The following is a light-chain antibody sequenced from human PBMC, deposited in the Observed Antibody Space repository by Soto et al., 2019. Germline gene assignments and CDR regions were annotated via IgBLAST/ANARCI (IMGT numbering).Light chain of an antibody. Sequence: DIQMTQSPSTLSASVGDRVTITCRASQSISSWLAWYRQKPGEAPKLLIYDASSLETGVPSRFSGSGSGTEFTLTISSLQPDDFATYYCQQYNSYLLTFGGGTKVEIK. CDR2: DAS. J-gene: IGKJ4*01. CDR3: QQYNSYLLT. V-gene: IGKV1-5*01. CDR1: QSISSW.